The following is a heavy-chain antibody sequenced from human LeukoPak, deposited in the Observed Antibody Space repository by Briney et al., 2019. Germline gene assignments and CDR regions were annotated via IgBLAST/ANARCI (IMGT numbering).Heavy chain of an antibody. V-gene: IGHV4-59*01. D-gene: IGHD6-6*01. CDR3: ARVDSSGYFDY. CDR1: GGSISGYY. CDR2: IYYSGST. J-gene: IGHJ4*02. Sequence: SETLSLTCTVSGGSISGYYWSWIRQPPGKGLEWIGYIYYSGSTNYNPSLKSRVTISVDTSKNQFSLKLSSVTAADTAVYYCARVDSSGYFDYWGQGTLVTVSS.